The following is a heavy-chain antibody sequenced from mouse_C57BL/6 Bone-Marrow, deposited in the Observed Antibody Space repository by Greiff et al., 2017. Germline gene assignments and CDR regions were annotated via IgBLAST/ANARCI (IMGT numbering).Heavy chain of an antibody. CDR3: ARSVVEDARDY. Sequence: QVQLQQSGAELVKPGASVKISCKASGYAFSSYWMNWVKQRPGKGLEWIGQIYPGDGDTNYNGKFKGKATLTADKSSSTAYMQLSSLTSEDSAVXFCARSVVEDARDYWGQGTSVTVSS. CDR2: IYPGDGDT. J-gene: IGHJ4*01. D-gene: IGHD1-1*01. V-gene: IGHV1-80*01. CDR1: GYAFSSYW.